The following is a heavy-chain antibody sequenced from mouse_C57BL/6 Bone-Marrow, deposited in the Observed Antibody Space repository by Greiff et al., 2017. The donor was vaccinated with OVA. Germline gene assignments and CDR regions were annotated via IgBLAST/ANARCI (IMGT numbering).Heavy chain of an antibody. Sequence: EVKLMESGPELVKPGASVKISCKASGYSFTGYYMNWVKQSPEKSLEWIGEINPSTGGTTYNQKFKAKATLTVDKSSSTAYMQLKSLTSEDSAVYYCARCYYGSSYAMDYWGQGTSVTVSS. V-gene: IGHV1-42*01. CDR3: ARCYYGSSYAMDY. J-gene: IGHJ4*01. D-gene: IGHD1-1*01. CDR1: GYSFTGYY. CDR2: INPSTGGT.